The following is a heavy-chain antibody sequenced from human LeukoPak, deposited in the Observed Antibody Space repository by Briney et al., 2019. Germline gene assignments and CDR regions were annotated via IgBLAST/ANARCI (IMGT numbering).Heavy chain of an antibody. CDR3: ARDLYDYVWGSYRYTRAVDY. Sequence: GGSLRLSCAASGFTFSSYEMNWVRQAPGKGLGWVSYISSSGSTIYYADSVKGRFTISRDNAKNSLYLQMNSLRAEDTAVYYCARDLYDYVWGSYRYTRAVDYWGQGTLVTVSS. J-gene: IGHJ4*02. CDR2: ISSSGSTI. D-gene: IGHD3-16*02. CDR1: GFTFSSYE. V-gene: IGHV3-48*03.